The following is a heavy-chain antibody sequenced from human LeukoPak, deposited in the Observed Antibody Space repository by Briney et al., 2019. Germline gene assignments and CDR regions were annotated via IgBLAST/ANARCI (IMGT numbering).Heavy chain of an antibody. D-gene: IGHD2-2*01. CDR2: INHSGST. Sequence: SETLSLTCAVYGGSFSGYYWSWIRQPPGKGLEWIGEINHSGSTNYNPSLKSRVTISVDTSKNQFSLKLSSVTAADTAVYYCAIDGPRYCSSTSCYVEGYWCQGTLVTVSS. J-gene: IGHJ4*02. CDR3: AIDGPRYCSSTSCYVEGY. CDR1: GGSFSGYY. V-gene: IGHV4-34*01.